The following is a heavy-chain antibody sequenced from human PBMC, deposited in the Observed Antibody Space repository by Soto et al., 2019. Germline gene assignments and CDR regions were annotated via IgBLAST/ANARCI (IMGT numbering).Heavy chain of an antibody. J-gene: IGHJ5*02. V-gene: IGHV4-59*01. CDR2: VYYSGST. CDR1: GGSINNYY. D-gene: IGHD4-4*01. Sequence: QVQLQESGPGLVKPSETLSLARTVSGGSINNYYWSWFRQPPGKGLEWIGYVYYSGSTKYNPSLKSRVAISVDTSKNQFSLKVNSVTAADTAVYYCARTTSSGNHDQWGQGTLVTVSS. CDR3: ARTTSSGNHDQ.